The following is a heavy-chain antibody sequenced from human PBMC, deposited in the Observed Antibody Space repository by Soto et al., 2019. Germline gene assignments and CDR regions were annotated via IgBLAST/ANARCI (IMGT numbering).Heavy chain of an antibody. D-gene: IGHD5-18*01. CDR1: GFTVSSNY. J-gene: IGHJ3*02. CDR2: IYSGGRT. CDR3: ARDREYSYASDAFDI. Sequence: EVQLVESGGGLVQPGGSLRLSCAASGFTVSSNYMSWVRQAPGMGLEWVSIIYSGGRTYYADSVRGRFTISRDNSKNTIYLQMNSLRAEDTAVYYCARDREYSYASDAFDIWGQRTMVTVSS. V-gene: IGHV3-66*01.